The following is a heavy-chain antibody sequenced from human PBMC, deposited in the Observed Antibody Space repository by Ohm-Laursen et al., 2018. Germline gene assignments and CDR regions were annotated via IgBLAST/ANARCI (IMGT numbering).Heavy chain of an antibody. Sequence: SLRLSCTAPGFTFDDYAMHWVRQAPGKGLEWVSGISWNSGSIGYADSVKGRFTISRDNAKNSLYLQMNSLRAEDTALYYCARCSPDVVVLPAATISPYYYYPMDVWGQGTMVTVSS. CDR1: GFTFDDYA. J-gene: IGHJ6*02. CDR3: ARCSPDVVVLPAATISPYYYYPMDV. CDR2: ISWNSGSI. D-gene: IGHD2-2*01. V-gene: IGHV3-9*01.